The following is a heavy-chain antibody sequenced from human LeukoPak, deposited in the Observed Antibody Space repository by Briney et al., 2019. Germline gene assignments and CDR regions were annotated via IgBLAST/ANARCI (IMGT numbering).Heavy chain of an antibody. CDR2: IYYRGSS. CDR3: ANAASYSVDY. Sequence: PSETLSLTCTVSGGSISSSSYYWGWIRQPPGKGLEWIGSIYYRGSSYYNPSLKSRVTISVDTPKDQFSLKLSSVTVADTAVYYCANAASYSVDYWGQGTLVTVSS. CDR1: GGSISSSSYY. J-gene: IGHJ4*02. V-gene: IGHV4-39*01. D-gene: IGHD1-26*01.